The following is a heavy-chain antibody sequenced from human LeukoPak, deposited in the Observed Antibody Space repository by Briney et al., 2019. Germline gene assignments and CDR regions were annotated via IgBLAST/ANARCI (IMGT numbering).Heavy chain of an antibody. CDR3: ARDLRQHDFFDC. CDR2: VYSSGSV. V-gene: IGHV4-39*06. D-gene: IGHD1-1*01. CDR1: GGSIAIRNYY. Sequence: SETLSLTCAVSGGSIAIRNYYWAWIRQSPGRGLEWLGSVYSSGSVYYNPSLKSRVTILVDASKNQFALKLRSVAAADAAVYYCARDLRQHDFFDCWGRGTLATVSS. J-gene: IGHJ4*02.